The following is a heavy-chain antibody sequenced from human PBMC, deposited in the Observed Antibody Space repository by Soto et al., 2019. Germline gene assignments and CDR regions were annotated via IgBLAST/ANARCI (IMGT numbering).Heavy chain of an antibody. D-gene: IGHD1-20*01. V-gene: IGHV3-33*01. CDR3: ARDIRGRTNWLDP. J-gene: IGHJ5*02. CDR2: IWYDGSKK. Sequence: PRGSLRLSCAGTGFTVATYGLHVVRQAPGKGLEWVAVIWYDGSKKYYADSVKGRFTISRADSNSTLYLQMNSLSAEDTAVYYCARDIRGRTNWLDPWGQGTLVTVSS. CDR1: GFTVATYG.